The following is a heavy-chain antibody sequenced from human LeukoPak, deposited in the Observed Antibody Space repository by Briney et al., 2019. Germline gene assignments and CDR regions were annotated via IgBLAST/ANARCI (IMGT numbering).Heavy chain of an antibody. D-gene: IGHD3-3*01. J-gene: IGHJ6*03. CDR2: ISAYNGNT. V-gene: IGHV1-18*01. CDR1: GYTFTSYG. CDR3: ARDPELRFLESPDRYYYMDV. Sequence: ASVKVSCKASGYTFTSYGISWVRQAPGQGLEWTGWISAYNGNTNYAQKLQGRVTMTTDTSTSTAYMELRSLRSDDTAVYYCARDPELRFLESPDRYYYMDVWGKGTTVTVSS.